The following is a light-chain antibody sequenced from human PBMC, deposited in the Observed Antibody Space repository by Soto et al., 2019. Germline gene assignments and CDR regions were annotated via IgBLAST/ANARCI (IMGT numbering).Light chain of an antibody. J-gene: IGLJ2*01. V-gene: IGLV2-14*01. CDR2: EVS. CDR1: RSDVGGYNY. Sequence: QSALTQPASLSGSPGQSITISCTGTRSDVGGYNYVSWYQQHPGKAPKLMIYEVSNRPSGVSNRFSGSKSGNTDSLTISGLQAEDEADYYCSSYTSSSTRVFGGGTKLTFL. CDR3: SSYTSSSTRV.